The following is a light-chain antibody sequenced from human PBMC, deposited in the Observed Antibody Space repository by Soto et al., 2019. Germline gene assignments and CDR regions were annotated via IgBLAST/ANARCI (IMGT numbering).Light chain of an antibody. V-gene: IGKV3-11*01. CDR1: QSVSSY. J-gene: IGKJ3*01. Sequence: VLTQSPATLSLSPGERATLSCRASQSVSSYLAWYQQKPGQAPRLLIYDASNRATGIPARFSGSGSGTDFTLTISSLEPEDFAVYYCQQRSNWPSLFTFGPGTKV. CDR3: QQRSNWPSLFT. CDR2: DAS.